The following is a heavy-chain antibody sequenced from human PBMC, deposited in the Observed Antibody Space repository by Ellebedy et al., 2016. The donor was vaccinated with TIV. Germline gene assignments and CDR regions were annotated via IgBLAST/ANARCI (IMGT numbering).Heavy chain of an antibody. D-gene: IGHD1-26*01. CDR2: ISGSGGST. CDR3: AKGATGSYVVDY. CDR1: GFTFSSYA. J-gene: IGHJ4*02. Sequence: GESLKISXAASGFTFSSYAMSWVRQAPGKGLEWVSAISGSGGSTYYADSVKGRFTISRDNSKNTLSLQMNSLRAEDTAVYFCAKGATGSYVVDYWGQGTLVTVSS. V-gene: IGHV3-23*01.